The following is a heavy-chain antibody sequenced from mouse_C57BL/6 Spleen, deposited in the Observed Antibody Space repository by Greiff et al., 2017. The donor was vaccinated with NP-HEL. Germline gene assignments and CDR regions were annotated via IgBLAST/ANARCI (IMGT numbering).Heavy chain of an antibody. D-gene: IGHD2-4*01. J-gene: IGHJ4*01. Sequence: QVQLKQSGPELVKPGASVKISCKASGYAFSSSWLNWVKQRPGKGLEWIGRIYPGDGGTNYNGKFKGKATLTADKSSSTAYMHLSSLTSEDSAVYFCARSHYDYDGRDYAMDYWGQGTSVTVSS. CDR2: IYPGDGGT. CDR1: GYAFSSSW. CDR3: ARSHYDYDGRDYAMDY. V-gene: IGHV1-82*01.